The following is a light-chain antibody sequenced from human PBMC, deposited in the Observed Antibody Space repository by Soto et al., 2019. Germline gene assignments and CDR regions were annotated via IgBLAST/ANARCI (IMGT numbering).Light chain of an antibody. CDR2: AAS. V-gene: IGKV1-12*01. Sequence: DIQMTQSPSSVSASVGDRVTITCRASQGVSNWLAWFQQKPGKAPKLLIYAASTLQSGVPPRFRGNGSGADFTLPISRLQPEDFATYYCQQSNNFPLTFGGGTKVEIK. CDR3: QQSNNFPLT. CDR1: QGVSNW. J-gene: IGKJ4*01.